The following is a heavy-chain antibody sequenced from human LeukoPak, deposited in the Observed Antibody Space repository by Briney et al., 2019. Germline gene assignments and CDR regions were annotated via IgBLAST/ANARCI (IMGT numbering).Heavy chain of an antibody. CDR1: GYTFTSYY. CDR3: AREPGYSSSWYGAFDI. V-gene: IGHV1-46*01. D-gene: IGHD6-13*01. CDR2: INPSGGST. Sequence: ASVKVSCKASGYTFTSYYMHWVRQAPGQGLEWVGIINPSGGSTSYAQKFQGRVTMTRDTSTSTVYMELSSLRSEGTAVYYCAREPGYSSSWYGAFDIWGQGTMVTVSS. J-gene: IGHJ3*02.